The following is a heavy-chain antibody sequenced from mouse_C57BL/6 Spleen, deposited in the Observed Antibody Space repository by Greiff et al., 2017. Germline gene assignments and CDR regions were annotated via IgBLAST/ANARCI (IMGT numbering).Heavy chain of an antibody. D-gene: IGHD1-1*01. Sequence: QVQLQQPGAELVKPGASVKLSCKASGYTFTSYWMQWVKQRPGQGLEWIGEIDPSDSYTNYNRKFKGKATLTVDTSSITAYMQRSSLTSEDSAVYYSARTTVVSFDYWGQGTTLTVSS. J-gene: IGHJ2*01. CDR1: GYTFTSYW. CDR3: ARTTVVSFDY. V-gene: IGHV1-50*01. CDR2: IDPSDSYT.